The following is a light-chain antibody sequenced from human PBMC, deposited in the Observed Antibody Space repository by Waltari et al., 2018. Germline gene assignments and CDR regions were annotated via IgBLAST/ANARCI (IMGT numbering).Light chain of an antibody. CDR3: QQRSDWLLT. CDR2: DAS. V-gene: IGKV3-11*01. Sequence: EIVLTHSPATLSLSPGERATLSCRASQCVSSYLAWYQQKSGQAPRLPIYDASNRATGIPARFRGGGSGTDFTLTISSLEPEDFAVYYCQQRSDWLLTFGGGTKVEIK. CDR1: QCVSSY. J-gene: IGKJ4*01.